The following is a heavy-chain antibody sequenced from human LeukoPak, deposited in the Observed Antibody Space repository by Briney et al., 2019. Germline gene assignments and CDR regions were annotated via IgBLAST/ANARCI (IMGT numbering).Heavy chain of an antibody. J-gene: IGHJ6*02. D-gene: IGHD3-10*01. CDR3: ARAAEWFGELFPRYYYGMDV. CDR2: ISSISSYI. CDR1: GFTFSSYS. V-gene: IGHV3-21*01. Sequence: GGSLRLSCAASGFTFSSYSMNWVRQAPGKGLEWVSSISSISSYIYYADSVKGRFTISRDNAKNSLYLQMNSLRAEDTAVYYCARAAEWFGELFPRYYYGMDVWGQGTTVTVSS.